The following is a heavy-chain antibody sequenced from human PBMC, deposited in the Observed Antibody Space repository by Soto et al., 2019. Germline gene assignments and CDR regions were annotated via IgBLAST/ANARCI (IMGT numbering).Heavy chain of an antibody. CDR1: GGSISSGDYY. D-gene: IGHD3-22*01. Sequence: TLSLTCTVSGGSISSGDYYWSWIRQPPGKGLEWIGYIYYSGSTYYNPSLKSRVTISVDTSKNQFSLKLSSVTAADTAVYYCARDRRYYYDSSGYFFDPWGQGTLVNVSS. J-gene: IGHJ5*02. CDR3: ARDRRYYYDSSGYFFDP. CDR2: IYYSGST. V-gene: IGHV4-30-4*01.